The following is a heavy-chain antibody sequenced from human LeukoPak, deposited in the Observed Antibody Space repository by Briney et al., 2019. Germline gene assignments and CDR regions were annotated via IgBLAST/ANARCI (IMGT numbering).Heavy chain of an antibody. D-gene: IGHD1-26*01. V-gene: IGHV3-30*18. CDR2: ISYDGSNE. J-gene: IGHJ6*02. CDR3: AKKRTVGATTAYYYGMDV. CDR1: GFTFSSYG. Sequence: PGRSLRLSCAASGFTFSSYGMHWVRQAPGKGLEWVAVISYDGSNEYYADSVKGRFTISRDNSKNTLYLQMNSLRAEDTAVYYCAKKRTVGATTAYYYGMDVWGQGTTVTVSS.